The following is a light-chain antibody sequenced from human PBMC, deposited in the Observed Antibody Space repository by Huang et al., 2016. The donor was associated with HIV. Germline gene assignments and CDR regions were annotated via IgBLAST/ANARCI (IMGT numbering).Light chain of an antibody. CDR2: DAS. J-gene: IGKJ4*01. CDR1: QSVSRY. V-gene: IGKV3-11*01. CDR3: QQRSNWPPLT. Sequence: EIVLTQSPATLSLSPGERATLSCRASQSVSRYLAWYQQKPGQAPRLLSYDASNRATGIPARFSGSGSGTDFTLTISSLETEDSAVYYCQQRSNWPPLTFGGGTKVEIK.